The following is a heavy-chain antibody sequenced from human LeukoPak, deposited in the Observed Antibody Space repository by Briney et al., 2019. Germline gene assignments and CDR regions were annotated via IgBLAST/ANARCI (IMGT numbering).Heavy chain of an antibody. CDR1: AVSINSVDYF. CDR2: IYSPGTN. CDR3: ARGIGTSYDSSRDAFDI. D-gene: IGHD3-22*01. J-gene: IGHJ3*02. Sequence: SQTLSLTSTVSAVSINSVDYFWRWIRQPAGKGLEWIGRIYSPGTNYNYNPSLKSRVTISLDTSKNQFSLKLTSVTAADTAVYYCARGIGTSYDSSRDAFDIWGQGTMVTVSS. V-gene: IGHV4-61*02.